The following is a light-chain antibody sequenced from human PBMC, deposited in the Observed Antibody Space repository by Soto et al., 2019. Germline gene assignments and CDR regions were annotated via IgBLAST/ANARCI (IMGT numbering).Light chain of an antibody. J-gene: IGKJ1*01. Sequence: DIQMTQSPSTLSASVGDRVTITCRASQRIATWLAWYQHQPGSAPKLLIYGASTLQSGVPSRFSGSGSGAEFTLTIDNLQPEDFATYYCQQYHLYWTFGPGTKV. CDR1: QRIATW. CDR2: GAS. CDR3: QQYHLYWT. V-gene: IGKV1-5*01.